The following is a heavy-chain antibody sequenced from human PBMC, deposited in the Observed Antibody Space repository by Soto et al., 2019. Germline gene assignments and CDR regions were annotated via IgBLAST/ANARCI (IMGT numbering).Heavy chain of an antibody. J-gene: IGHJ4*02. CDR2: ISSVNNYT. D-gene: IGHD1-26*01. CDR1: GFSFSDYY. Sequence: GGSLRLSCAASGFSFSDYYMSWIRQAPGKGLEWVSYISSVNNYTNYADSVKGRFTISRDNAKNSLYLQMNSLRAEDTAVYYCTKLRSLERGGWQSEVDYWGQGTLVTVSS. V-gene: IGHV3-11*03. CDR3: TKLRSLERGGWQSEVDY.